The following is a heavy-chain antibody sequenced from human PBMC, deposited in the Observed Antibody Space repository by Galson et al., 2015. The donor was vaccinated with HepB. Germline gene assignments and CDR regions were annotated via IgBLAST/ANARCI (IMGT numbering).Heavy chain of an antibody. Sequence: SLRLSCATSGFIVSSRYMNWVRQAPGKGLEWVSVIQAGGTTLYADSVKGRFTISRDDSKNTLHLQMISLRAEDTAVYYCARGRGDPRNSAAGFDLDDWGQGALVTVAS. CDR2: IQAGGTT. D-gene: IGHD3-10*01. V-gene: IGHV3-66*01. J-gene: IGHJ4*02. CDR1: GFIVSSRY. CDR3: ARGRGDPRNSAAGFDLDD.